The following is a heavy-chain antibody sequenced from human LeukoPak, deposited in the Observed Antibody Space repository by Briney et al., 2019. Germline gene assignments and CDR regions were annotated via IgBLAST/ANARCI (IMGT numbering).Heavy chain of an antibody. Sequence: PSETLSLTCAVYGGSFSGYYWSWIRQPPGKGLEWIGEINHSGSTNYNPSLKSRVTISVDTSKNKFSLKLSSVTAADTAVYYCARGLLWFGELVGPYYYYYMDVWGKGTTVTVSS. CDR2: INHSGST. CDR3: ARGLLWFGELVGPYYYYYMDV. D-gene: IGHD3-10*01. J-gene: IGHJ6*03. V-gene: IGHV4-34*01. CDR1: GGSFSGYY.